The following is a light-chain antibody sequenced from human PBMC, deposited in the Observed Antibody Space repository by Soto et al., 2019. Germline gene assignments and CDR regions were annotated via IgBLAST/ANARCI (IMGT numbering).Light chain of an antibody. CDR2: RNN. CDR3: AAWDDSLSAWM. V-gene: IGLV1-47*01. CDR1: SSNIGNNH. Sequence: QSALTQPPSASGTPGQRVTISCSGSSSNIGNNHVYWYQRLPRTAPKLLIYRNNQRPSVVPDRFSGSKSGTSASLAISGLRSEDEAYYSCAAWDDSLSAWMFGGGTKLTVL. J-gene: IGLJ3*02.